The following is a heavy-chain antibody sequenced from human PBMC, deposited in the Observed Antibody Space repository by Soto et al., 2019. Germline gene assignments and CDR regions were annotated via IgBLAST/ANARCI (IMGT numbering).Heavy chain of an antibody. Sequence: KPSETLSLTCTVSGGSISSYYWSWIRQPPGKGLEWIGYIYYSGSTNYNPSLKSRVTISVDTSKNQFSLKLSSVTAADTAVYYCARRSIAIAARPYGAFDIWGQGTMVTVSS. CDR3: ARRSIAIAARPYGAFDI. D-gene: IGHD6-6*01. V-gene: IGHV4-59*01. CDR2: IYYSGST. CDR1: GGSISSYY. J-gene: IGHJ3*02.